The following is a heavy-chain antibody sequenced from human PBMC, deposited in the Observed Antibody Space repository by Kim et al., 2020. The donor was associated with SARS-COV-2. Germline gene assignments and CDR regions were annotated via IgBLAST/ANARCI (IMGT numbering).Heavy chain of an antibody. D-gene: IGHD5-12*01. V-gene: IGHV3-7*03. CDR1: GFTFSSYW. CDR2: IKQDGSEK. J-gene: IGHJ4*02. CDR3: ASGRDGYNYGFDY. Sequence: GGSLRLSCAASGFTFSSYWMSWVRQAPGKGLEWVANIKQDGSEKYYVDSVKGRFTISRDNAKNSLYLQMNSLRAEDTAVYYCASGRDGYNYGFDYWGQGTLVTVSS.